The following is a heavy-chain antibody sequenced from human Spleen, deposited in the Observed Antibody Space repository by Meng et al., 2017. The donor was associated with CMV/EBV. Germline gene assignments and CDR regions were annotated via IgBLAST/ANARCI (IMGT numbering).Heavy chain of an antibody. CDR3: ARGGGEY. CDR2: IDNSGTTM. CDR1: GFTFSSHT. Sequence: GGSLRLSCAASGFTFSSHTLNWVRQAPGRGLDWISYIDNSGTTMYYADSVKGRLTISRDNAKNALYLQMDSLRVEDTAVYYCARGGGEYWGQGILVTVSS. D-gene: IGHD3-10*01. V-gene: IGHV3-48*04. J-gene: IGHJ4*02.